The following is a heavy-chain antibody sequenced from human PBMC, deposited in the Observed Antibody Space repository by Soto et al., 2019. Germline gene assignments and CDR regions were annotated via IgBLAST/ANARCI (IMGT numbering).Heavy chain of an antibody. CDR2: VDYSGTA. CDR3: ARITGRHPDY. CDR1: SGSISVTNVF. D-gene: IGHD1-20*01. Sequence: SETLSLTCTVSSGSISVTNVFWGWVRQPPGKGLEWIGNVDYSGTAYFSPSLATRVTFHVDTSKNQFSLTLYSVTAADTAVYYCARITGRHPDYWGQGILVTVSS. V-gene: IGHV4-39*01. J-gene: IGHJ4*02.